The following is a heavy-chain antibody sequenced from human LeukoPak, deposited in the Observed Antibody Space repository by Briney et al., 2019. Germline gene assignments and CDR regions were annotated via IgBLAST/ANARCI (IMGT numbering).Heavy chain of an antibody. D-gene: IGHD3-22*01. V-gene: IGHV3-7*01. CDR3: AREVGGRYYDSSGYPNPFDY. Sequence: PGGSLRLSCAASGFTFSSYCVSWVRQAPGKGLEWVANIKQDGSEKYYVDSVKGRFTISRDNAKNSLYLQMNSLRGEDTAVYYCAREVGGRYYDSSGYPNPFDYWGQGTLVTVSS. J-gene: IGHJ4*02. CDR1: GFTFSSYC. CDR2: IKQDGSEK.